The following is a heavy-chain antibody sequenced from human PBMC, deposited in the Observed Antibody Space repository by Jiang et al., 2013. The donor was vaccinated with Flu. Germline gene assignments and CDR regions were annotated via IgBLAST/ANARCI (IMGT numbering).Heavy chain of an antibody. J-gene: IGHJ6*02. V-gene: IGHV3-30-3*01. CDR2: ISYDGSNK. CDR3: ARDLYPHPPYYGMDV. D-gene: IGHD2-8*01. CDR1: GFTFSSYA. Sequence: VQLVESGGGVVQPGRSLRLSCAASGFTFSSYAVHWVRQAPGKGLEWVAVISYDGSNKYYADSVKGRFTISRDNSKNTLYLQMNSLRAEDTAVYYCARDLYPHPPYYGMDVWGQGTTVTVSS.